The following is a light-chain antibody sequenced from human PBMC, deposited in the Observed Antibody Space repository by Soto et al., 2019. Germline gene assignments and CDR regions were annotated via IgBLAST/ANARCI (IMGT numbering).Light chain of an antibody. Sequence: DIQMTQSPSSLSASVGDRVTITCRASQSISSYLNWYQQKPGKAPKLLIYKASTLKSGVPSRFSGSGSGTEFTLTISSLQPDDFATYFCQQYKSYFRTFGQGTKVDIK. CDR3: QQYKSYFRT. CDR1: QSISSY. V-gene: IGKV1-5*03. J-gene: IGKJ1*01. CDR2: KAS.